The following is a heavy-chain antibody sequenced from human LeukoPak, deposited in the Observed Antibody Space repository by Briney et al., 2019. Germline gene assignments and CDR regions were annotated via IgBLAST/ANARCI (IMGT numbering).Heavy chain of an antibody. Sequence: PSETLSLTCTVSGGSISSGGYYWSWIRQHPGKGLEWIGYIYYSGSTYYNPSLKSRVTISVDTSKNQFSLKLSSVTATDTAVYYCARAHPYGDHSLSYYFDYWGQGTLVTVSS. D-gene: IGHD4-17*01. CDR2: IYYSGST. CDR3: ARAHPYGDHSLSYYFDY. CDR1: GGSISSGGYY. J-gene: IGHJ4*02. V-gene: IGHV4-31*03.